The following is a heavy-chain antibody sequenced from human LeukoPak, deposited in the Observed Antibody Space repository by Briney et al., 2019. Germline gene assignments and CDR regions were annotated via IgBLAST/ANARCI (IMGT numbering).Heavy chain of an antibody. J-gene: IGHJ4*02. D-gene: IGHD1-26*01. CDR3: AKGVGATPFDY. V-gene: IGHV3-23*01. CDR1: GFTFSSYA. CDR2: IGGSDGRT. Sequence: GGSLRLSCAASGFTFSSYAMSWVRQAPGKGLEWVSAIGGSDGRTNYADSVKGRFTISRDSSKNTLYLQMNSLRAEDTAVYYCAKGVGATPFDYWGQGTLVTVSS.